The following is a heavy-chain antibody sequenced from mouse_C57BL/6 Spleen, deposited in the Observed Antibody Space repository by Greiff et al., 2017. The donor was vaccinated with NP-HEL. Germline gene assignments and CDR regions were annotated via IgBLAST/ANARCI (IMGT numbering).Heavy chain of an antibody. D-gene: IGHD2-2*01. CDR2: INPSHGGT. CDR1: GYTFTSYW. Sequence: QVQLQQPGTELVKPGASVKLSCKASGYTFTSYWMHWVKPRPGQGLEWIGNINPSHGGTNYHEKFKSTATLTVDKSSSTAYMQLSSLTSEDSAVYYCAAIYYGYDEAMDYWGQGTSVTVSS. CDR3: AAIYYGYDEAMDY. V-gene: IGHV1-53*01. J-gene: IGHJ4*01.